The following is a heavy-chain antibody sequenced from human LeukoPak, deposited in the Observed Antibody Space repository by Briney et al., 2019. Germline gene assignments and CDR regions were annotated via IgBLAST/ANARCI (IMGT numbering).Heavy chain of an antibody. V-gene: IGHV4-34*01. CDR2: INHSGST. CDR3: ARWYYYGSGSSQ. CDR1: GGSFSGYY. J-gene: IGHJ4*02. Sequence: SETPSLTCAVYGGSFSGYYWSWIRQPPGKGLEWIGEINHSGSTNYNPSLKSRVTISVDTSKNQFSLKLSSVTAADTAVYYCARWYYYGSGSSQWGQGTLVTVSS. D-gene: IGHD3-10*01.